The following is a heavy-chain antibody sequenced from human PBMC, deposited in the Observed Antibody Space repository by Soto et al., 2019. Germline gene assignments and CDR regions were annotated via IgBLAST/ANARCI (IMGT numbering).Heavy chain of an antibody. J-gene: IGHJ4*02. Sequence: WGSLRLSCAASGLIIGNYGISWIRQAQGKGPERVSGSNESGGSTYYADSVKGRVTISRDNSKNTLYVQMNSLRAEYTVVYYCAMMTQYVSPRGDCWGQGTLVPVSS. V-gene: IGHV3-23*01. CDR3: AMMTQYVSPRGDC. CDR2: SNESGGST. D-gene: IGHD3-16*01. CDR1: GLIIGNYG.